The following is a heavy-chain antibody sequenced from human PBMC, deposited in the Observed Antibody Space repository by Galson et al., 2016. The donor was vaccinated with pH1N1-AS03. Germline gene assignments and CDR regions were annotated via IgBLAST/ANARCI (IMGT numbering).Heavy chain of an antibody. J-gene: IGHJ6*02. D-gene: IGHD1-1*01. CDR3: AKDRNDYRLHYFSGSDV. V-gene: IGHV3-23*01. CDR1: GFTFTDLA. CDR2: TSSSGGST. Sequence: SLRLSCATPGFTFTDLAVSWVRQAPGRGLEWVSATSSSGGSTYYAESVKGRFTISRDYSKNTVDLQMNSLRAEDTAVYYCAKDRNDYRLHYFSGSDVWGQGTTVIVSS.